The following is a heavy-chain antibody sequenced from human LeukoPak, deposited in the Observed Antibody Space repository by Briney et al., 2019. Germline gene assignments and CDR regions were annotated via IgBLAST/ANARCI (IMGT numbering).Heavy chain of an antibody. CDR1: DGSIRTYY. Sequence: KPSETLSLTCIVSDGSIRTYYWNWIRQPPGKGLEWIGYTHHSGNTNYNPSLKSRVTMSVDKSKNQFSLKLSSVTAADTAVYYCASAEPRGIIWFPXWGQGTLVTVSS. V-gene: IGHV4-59*12. CDR3: ASAEPRGIIWFPX. D-gene: IGHD5-12*01. CDR2: THHSGNT. J-gene: IGHJ5*01.